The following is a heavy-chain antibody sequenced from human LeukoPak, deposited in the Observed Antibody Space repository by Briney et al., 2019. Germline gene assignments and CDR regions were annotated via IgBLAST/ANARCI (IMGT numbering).Heavy chain of an antibody. Sequence: SVKVSCQASRGTFSSYAIMWVRRAPGQGLEWMVSIIPSLGIANYAQKFQGRVTITADKSTSTAYMELSSLSSEETAVYYCAREDSGYDSGYYYGMDVWGQGTTVTVSS. J-gene: IGHJ6*02. CDR1: RGTFSSYA. D-gene: IGHD5-12*01. CDR3: AREDSGYDSGYYYGMDV. V-gene: IGHV1-69*04. CDR2: IIPSLGIA.